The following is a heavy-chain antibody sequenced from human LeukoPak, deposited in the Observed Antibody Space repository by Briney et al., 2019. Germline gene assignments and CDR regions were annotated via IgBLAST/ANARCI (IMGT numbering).Heavy chain of an antibody. Sequence: PGGSLRLSCSPSGFTFSNYSMDWVRQAPGKGLEWVSSISSSSSYIYYPDSVKGRFTISRDNAKNSLYLQMNSLRAEDTAVYYCASTLSPTKYCSGGSCYSGRDYWGQGTLVTVSS. V-gene: IGHV3-21*01. CDR1: GFTFSNYS. J-gene: IGHJ4*02. D-gene: IGHD2-15*01. CDR3: ASTLSPTKYCSGGSCYSGRDY. CDR2: ISSSSSYI.